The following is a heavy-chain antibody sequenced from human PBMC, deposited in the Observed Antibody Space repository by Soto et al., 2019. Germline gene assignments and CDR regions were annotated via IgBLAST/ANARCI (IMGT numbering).Heavy chain of an antibody. V-gene: IGHV4-34*01. CDR2: INHSGST. CDR3: ARDKITGLFDY. CDR1: GGSFSGYY. Sequence: PSETLSLTCAVYGGSFSGYYWTWIRQPPGTGLEWIGEINHSGSTNYNPSLKSRVTISVDTAMNQFSLKLTSVTAADTAVYYCARDKITGLFDYWGQGTLVTVPQ. J-gene: IGHJ4*02. D-gene: IGHD2-8*02.